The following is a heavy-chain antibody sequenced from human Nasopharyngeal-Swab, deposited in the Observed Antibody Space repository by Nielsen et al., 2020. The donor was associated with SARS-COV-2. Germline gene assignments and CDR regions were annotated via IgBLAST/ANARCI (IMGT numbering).Heavy chain of an antibody. CDR1: GFTFDDHA. J-gene: IGHJ4*02. D-gene: IGHD6-13*01. CDR2: INWQSRNI. CDR3: VKDRAAEGPYLSYFDY. Sequence: SLKISCAASGFTFDDHAMHWVRQAPGKGLEWVSGINWQSRNIAYADSVKGRFTISRDNAKNSLFLHMNSLRTEDTALYYCVKDRAAEGPYLSYFDYWGQGTPVTVSS. V-gene: IGHV3-9*01.